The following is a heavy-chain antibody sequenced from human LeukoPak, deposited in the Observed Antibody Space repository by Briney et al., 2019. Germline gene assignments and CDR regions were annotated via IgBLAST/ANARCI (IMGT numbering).Heavy chain of an antibody. CDR1: GFTVSSNY. V-gene: IGHV3-53*01. D-gene: IGHD4-11*01. J-gene: IGHJ5*02. CDR2: IYSGGST. Sequence: PGRSLRLSCAASGFTVSSNYMSWVRQAPGKGLKWVSVIYSGGSTYYADSVKGRLTISRDNSKNTLYLQMNSLRAEDKAVYYCASRATVTTDRFWFDPWGQGTLVTVSS. CDR3: ASRATVTTDRFWFDP.